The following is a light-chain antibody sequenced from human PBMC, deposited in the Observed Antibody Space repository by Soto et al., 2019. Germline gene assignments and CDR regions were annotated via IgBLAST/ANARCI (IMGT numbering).Light chain of an antibody. CDR1: HDISKF. J-gene: IGKJ5*01. CDR3: QQYDHLPIT. V-gene: IGKV1-33*01. CDR2: DAS. Sequence: DIQMTQSPSSLFASVGDRVTISCQASHDISKFLNWYQQKPGKAPKVLIYDASNLQTGVPSRFSGSGTGTDFTLTISSLQPEDSATYYCQQYDHLPITFGQRTRLEIK.